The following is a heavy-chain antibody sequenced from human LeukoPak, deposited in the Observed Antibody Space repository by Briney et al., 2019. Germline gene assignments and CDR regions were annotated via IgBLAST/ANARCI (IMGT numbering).Heavy chain of an antibody. CDR3: ARGNYDDYPGVDY. CDR1: GFTFSSYA. CDR2: ISGSGGST. J-gene: IGHJ4*02. V-gene: IGHV3-23*01. D-gene: IGHD4-17*01. Sequence: GGSLRLSCAASGFTFSSYAMSWVRQAPGKGLEWVSAISGSGGSTYYADSVKGRFTISRDNAKNSLYLQMNSLRAEDTAVYYCARGNYDDYPGVDYWGQGTLVTVSS.